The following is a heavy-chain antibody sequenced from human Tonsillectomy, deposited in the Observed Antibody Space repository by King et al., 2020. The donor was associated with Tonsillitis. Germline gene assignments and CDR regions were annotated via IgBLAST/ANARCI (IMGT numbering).Heavy chain of an antibody. CDR2: IKQDGSEK. V-gene: IGHV3-7*03. J-gene: IGHJ4*02. CDR1: GFTFSSFW. D-gene: IGHD5-12*01. Sequence: QLVQSGGGLVQPGGSLRLSCAASGFTFSSFWMSWVRQAPGKGLEWVANIKQDGSEKYYVDSVKGRFTISRDNAKNSLNLQMNSLRAEDTAVYYCARGAYSGYDRTHFFDYWGQGTLVTVSS. CDR3: ARGAYSGYDRTHFFDY.